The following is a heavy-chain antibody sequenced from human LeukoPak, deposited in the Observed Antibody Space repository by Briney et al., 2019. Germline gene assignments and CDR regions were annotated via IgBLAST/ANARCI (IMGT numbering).Heavy chain of an antibody. Sequence: SVKVSCKASGGTFSSYAISWVRQAPGQGLEWMGGIIPIFGTANYAQKFQGRVTITTDESTSTAYMELSSLRSEDTAVYYCARDAGGRSYGDYGYWGQGTLVTASS. J-gene: IGHJ4*02. CDR1: GGTFSSYA. D-gene: IGHD4-17*01. CDR2: IIPIFGTA. V-gene: IGHV1-69*05. CDR3: ARDAGGRSYGDYGY.